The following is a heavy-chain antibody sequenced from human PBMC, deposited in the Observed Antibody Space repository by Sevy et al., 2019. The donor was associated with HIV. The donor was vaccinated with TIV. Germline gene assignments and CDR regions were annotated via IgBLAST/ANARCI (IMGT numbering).Heavy chain of an antibody. J-gene: IGHJ3*02. CDR3: AKDLVVLVGDAFDI. D-gene: IGHD2-8*02. CDR2: ISGSGGDT. Sequence: GESLKISCAASGFTFSSYAMSWVRQAPGKGLEWVSGISGSGGDTYYAHSVKGRFTISRDNSKNTLYLQMNSLRADDTAVYYCAKDLVVLVGDAFDIWGQGTMVTVSS. CDR1: GFTFSSYA. V-gene: IGHV3-23*01.